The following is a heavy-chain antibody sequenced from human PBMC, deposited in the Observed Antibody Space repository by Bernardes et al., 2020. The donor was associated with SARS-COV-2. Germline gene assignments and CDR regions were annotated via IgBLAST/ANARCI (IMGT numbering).Heavy chain of an antibody. CDR3: ARIFSSGYVGALDI. Sequence: GAYLKISCKGSASSFPTYWIAWVRQMPGKGLECMGIIYPDDSDTRYRPSFQGQVTISADKSISTAYLQWSSLKASDTAMYYCARIFSSGYVGALDIWGQGTMVTVSS. D-gene: IGHD3-22*01. J-gene: IGHJ3*02. CDR1: ASSFPTYW. CDR2: IYPDDSDT. V-gene: IGHV5-51*01.